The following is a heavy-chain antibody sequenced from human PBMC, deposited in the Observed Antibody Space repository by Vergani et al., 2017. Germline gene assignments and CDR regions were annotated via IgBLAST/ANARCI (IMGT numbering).Heavy chain of an antibody. CDR2: IYYDGSNA. D-gene: IGHD3-22*01. V-gene: IGHV3-33*01. Sequence: QGQLVESGGGIVQPGRSLTLSCVASRSTFKTYGMHWVRQAPGKGLDWVGLIYYDGSNAYYADSVKGRFSISRDNAKNSLYLQMNSLRAEDTAVYYCASREDYYDSSGGKYWGQGTLVTVSS. CDR1: RSTFKTYG. J-gene: IGHJ4*02. CDR3: ASREDYYDSSGGKY.